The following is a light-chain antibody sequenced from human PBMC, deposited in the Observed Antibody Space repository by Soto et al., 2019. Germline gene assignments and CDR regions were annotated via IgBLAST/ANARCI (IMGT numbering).Light chain of an antibody. CDR3: QHYHSYSLT. CDR2: DAS. Sequence: DIQMTQSPSTLSASVGDRVTITCRASQSISSWLAWYQQKPDKAPKLLISDASSLESGVPSRFSGSGSGTDFTPTISSLQPDDVATYYCQHYHSYSLTFGGGTKVEIK. CDR1: QSISSW. J-gene: IGKJ4*01. V-gene: IGKV1-5*01.